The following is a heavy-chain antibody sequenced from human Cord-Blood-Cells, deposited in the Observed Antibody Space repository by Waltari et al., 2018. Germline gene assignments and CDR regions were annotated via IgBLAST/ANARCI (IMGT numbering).Heavy chain of an antibody. CDR1: GYPFPGSY. J-gene: IGHJ4*02. D-gene: IGHD7-27*01. CDR2: INPNSGGT. Sequence: QVPLVQSGAEVKNHGAPVTVSCNASGYPFPGSYLHWVLRAPGQGLEWMGWINPNSGGTNYAQKFQGRVTMTRDTSISTAYMELSRLRSDDTAVYYCARDPGNWEYYFDYWGQGTLVTVSS. CDR3: ARDPGNWEYYFDY. V-gene: IGHV1-2*02.